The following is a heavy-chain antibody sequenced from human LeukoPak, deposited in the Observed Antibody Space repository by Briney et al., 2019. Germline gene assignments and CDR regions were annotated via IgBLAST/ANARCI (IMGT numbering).Heavy chain of an antibody. CDR2: ISAYNGNT. D-gene: IGHD6-13*01. Sequence: SWVRQARGQGLEWMGWISAYNGNTNYAQKLQGRVTMNTDTSRSTAYMELRSLRSDDTAVYYCARDYSSSWYYYYYYGMDVWGQGTTVTVSS. V-gene: IGHV1-18*01. CDR3: ARDYSSSWYYYYYYGMDV. J-gene: IGHJ6*02.